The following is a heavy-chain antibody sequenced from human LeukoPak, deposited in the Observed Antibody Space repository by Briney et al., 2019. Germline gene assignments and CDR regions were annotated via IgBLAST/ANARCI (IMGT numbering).Heavy chain of an antibody. J-gene: IGHJ6*03. CDR2: LYHSGAA. V-gene: IGHV4-59*08. CDR1: GDSISNYY. CDR3: ARLGKTYYMDV. Sequence: SGTLSLTCTVSGDSISNYYWTWIRQTPGKGLEWIGNLYHSGAADYNPSLKTRVTTSVDTCKDQCSLSLRSSNAADTAVYFCARLGKTYYMDVWGTGTMVTVSS. D-gene: IGHD1/OR15-1a*01.